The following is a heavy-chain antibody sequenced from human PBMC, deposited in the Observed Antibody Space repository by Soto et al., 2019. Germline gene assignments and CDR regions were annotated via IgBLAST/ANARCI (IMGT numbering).Heavy chain of an antibody. Sequence: SVKVSCKASGGTFSSYAISWVRQAPGQGLEWMGGIIPIFGTANYAQKFQGRVTITADESTSTAYMELSSLRSEDTAVYYCAREGTYGSGTRGAFDIWGQGTMVTV. CDR2: IIPIFGTA. D-gene: IGHD3-10*01. CDR3: AREGTYGSGTRGAFDI. V-gene: IGHV1-69*13. CDR1: GGTFSSYA. J-gene: IGHJ3*02.